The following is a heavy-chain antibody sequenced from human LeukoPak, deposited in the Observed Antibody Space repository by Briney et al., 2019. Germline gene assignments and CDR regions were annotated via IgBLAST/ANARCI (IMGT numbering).Heavy chain of an antibody. V-gene: IGHV3-7*01. Sequence: PGGSLRLSCAASGFTFSSYWMSWVRQAPGKGLEWVANIKQDGSEKYYVDSVKGRFTISRDNAKNSLYLQMNSLRAEDTAVYYCARRKISGSYPHYAFDIWGQGTMVTVSS. D-gene: IGHD3-10*01. CDR2: IKQDGSEK. J-gene: IGHJ3*02. CDR1: GFTFSSYW. CDR3: ARRKISGSYPHYAFDI.